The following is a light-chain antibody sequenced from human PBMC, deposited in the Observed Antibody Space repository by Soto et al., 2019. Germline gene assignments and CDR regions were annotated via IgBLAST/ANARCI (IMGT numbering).Light chain of an antibody. CDR1: ESVTNF. J-gene: IGKJ1*01. CDR3: QQRSDWPWT. V-gene: IGKV3-11*01. CDR2: DIS. Sequence: EIVLTQSPATLSLSPGERGTVSCRASESVTNFLAWFQQKPGQAPRLLVCDISNRATGIPARFSGGGSGTDFTLTISNLEPEDFAVYYCQQRSDWPWTFGQGTKVDIK.